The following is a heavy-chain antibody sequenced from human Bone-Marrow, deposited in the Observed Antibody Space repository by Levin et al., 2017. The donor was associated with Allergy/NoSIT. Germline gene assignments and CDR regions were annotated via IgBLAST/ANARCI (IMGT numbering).Heavy chain of an antibody. Sequence: SCAASGFTFSAFGMHWVRQPPGRGLEWVAVISYDGGHKFYADSVKGRFTISRDNSKNTHYLQMNSLRAEDPAVYYCTRDRGEWGQFYFDYWGQGILVTVSS. CDR1: GFTFSAFG. V-gene: IGHV3-33*01. D-gene: IGHD1-26*01. J-gene: IGHJ4*02. CDR3: TRDRGEWGQFYFDY. CDR2: ISYDGGHK.